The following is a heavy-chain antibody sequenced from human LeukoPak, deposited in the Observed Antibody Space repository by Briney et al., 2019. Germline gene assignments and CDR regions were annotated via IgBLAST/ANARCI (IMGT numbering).Heavy chain of an antibody. V-gene: IGHV3-30-3*01. J-gene: IGHJ4*02. D-gene: IGHD2-2*01. CDR1: GFTFSSYA. CDR2: ISYDGSNK. CDR3: ARDKGSLVPGNYFDY. Sequence: GGSLRLSCAASGFTFSSYAMHWVRQAPGKGLEWVAVISYDGSNKYYADSVKGRFTISRDNSKNTLYLQMNSLRAEDTAVYYCARDKGSLVPGNYFDYWGQGTLVTVSS.